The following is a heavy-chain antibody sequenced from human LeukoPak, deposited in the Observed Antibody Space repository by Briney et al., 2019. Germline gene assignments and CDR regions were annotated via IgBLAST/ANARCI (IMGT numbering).Heavy chain of an antibody. J-gene: IGHJ5*02. Sequence: ASVKVSCKASGYTFTGYYMHWVRQAPGQGLEWMGWINPNSGGTNYAQKLQGRVTMTTDTSTSTAYMELRSLRSDDTAVYYCARDPGGYANWFDPWGQGTLVTVSS. D-gene: IGHD5-12*01. CDR3: ARDPGGYANWFDP. CDR2: INPNSGGT. CDR1: GYTFTGYY. V-gene: IGHV1-2*02.